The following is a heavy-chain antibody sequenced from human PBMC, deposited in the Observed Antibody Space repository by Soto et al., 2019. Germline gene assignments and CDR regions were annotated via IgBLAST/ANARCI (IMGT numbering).Heavy chain of an antibody. J-gene: IGHJ3*02. Sequence: GGSLRLSCAASGFTFSSYSMNWVRQAPGKGLEWVSYISSSSSTIYYADSVKGRFTISRDNAKNSLYLQMNSLRDEDTAVYYCARDGWGGSYYGPHDAFDIWGQGTMVTVS. D-gene: IGHD1-26*01. CDR1: GFTFSSYS. V-gene: IGHV3-48*02. CDR2: ISSSSSTI. CDR3: ARDGWGGSYYGPHDAFDI.